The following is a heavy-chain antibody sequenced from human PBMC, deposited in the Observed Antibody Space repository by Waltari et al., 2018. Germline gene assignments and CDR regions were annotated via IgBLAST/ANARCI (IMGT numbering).Heavy chain of an antibody. D-gene: IGHD2-8*02. CDR3: TRQTLGYCTSAACRRLEA. Sequence: QVQLQASGPRLVKPSETLSLTCDVSGYAINSGFYWGWFRQAPEKGREWIATIYHDGTTLYNPSLTSRVTTSMDTSKNQISLKLKSVTAADTAVYYCTRQTLGYCTSAACRRLEAWGQGTLVTVSS. CDR2: IYHDGTT. CDR1: GYAINSGFY. V-gene: IGHV4-38-2*01. J-gene: IGHJ5*02.